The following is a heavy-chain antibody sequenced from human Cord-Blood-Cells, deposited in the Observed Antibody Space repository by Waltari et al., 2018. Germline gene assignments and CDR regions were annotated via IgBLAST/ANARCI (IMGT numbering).Heavy chain of an antibody. CDR2: ISYDGSNK. V-gene: IGHV3-30-3*01. CDR3: ARAEGEFDY. CDR1: GFTFSSYA. D-gene: IGHD3-16*01. Sequence: QVQLVESGGGVVQPGRSLRLSCAASGFTFSSYAMHWVRQAPGKGLEWVAVISYDGSNKYYADSVKGRFTISRDNSKNTLYLQMNSLRAEDTAVYYCARAEGEFDYWGQGTLVTVSS. J-gene: IGHJ4*02.